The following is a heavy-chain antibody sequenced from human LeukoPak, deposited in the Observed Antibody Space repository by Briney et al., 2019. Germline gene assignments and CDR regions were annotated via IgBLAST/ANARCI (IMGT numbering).Heavy chain of an antibody. CDR1: GFTFSDYY. Sequence: GGSLRLSCAASGFTFSDYYMNWFRQPPGKGLDWVSYISSSSSYTNYADSVKGRFTISRDNAKKSLYLQMNSLRAEDTAVYYCARILAVASFHPFDYWGQGTLVTVS. CDR3: ARILAVASFHPFDY. D-gene: IGHD6-19*01. CDR2: ISSSSSYT. J-gene: IGHJ4*02. V-gene: IGHV3-11*03.